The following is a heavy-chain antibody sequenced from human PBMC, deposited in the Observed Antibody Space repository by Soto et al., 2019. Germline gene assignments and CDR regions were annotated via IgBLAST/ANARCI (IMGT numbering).Heavy chain of an antibody. D-gene: IGHD6-19*01. V-gene: IGHV3-30*18. Sequence: QVQLVESGGGVVQPGRSLRLSCAASGFTFSSYGMHWVRQAPGKGLEWVAVISYDGSNKYYADSVKGRFTISRDNSKNTLSLQMNSLRAEDTAVYYCAKDVFIGQWLAGGFDPWGQGTLVTVTS. CDR3: AKDVFIGQWLAGGFDP. J-gene: IGHJ5*02. CDR2: ISYDGSNK. CDR1: GFTFSSYG.